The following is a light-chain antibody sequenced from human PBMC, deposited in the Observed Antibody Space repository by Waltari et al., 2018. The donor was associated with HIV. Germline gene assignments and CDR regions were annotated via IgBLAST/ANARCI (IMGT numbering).Light chain of an antibody. CDR2: EVS. V-gene: IGLV2-14*01. J-gene: IGLJ3*02. CDR1: SSDVGGYNY. Sequence: QSALTQPASVSGSPGQSITISCTGTSSDVGGYNYVSWYQQHPGKAPTLMIYEVSNLPSGVSTRCSGSKSGNTASLTIAALQAEDEADYYCSSYTSSSTRVFGGGTKLTVL. CDR3: SSYTSSSTRV.